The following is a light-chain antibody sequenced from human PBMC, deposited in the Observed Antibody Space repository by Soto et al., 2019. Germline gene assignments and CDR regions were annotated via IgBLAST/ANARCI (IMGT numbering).Light chain of an antibody. V-gene: IGLV2-14*01. CDR3: SSYTSTNTQV. Sequence: QSALTQPASVSGSPGQSITISCTGTSSDVGAYKYVSWYQQHPGKAPKLMIYEVSNRPSGVSNRFSGSKSGNTASVTISGLQAKDEADYYCSSYTSTNTQVFGTGTKVTVL. J-gene: IGLJ1*01. CDR2: EVS. CDR1: SSDVGAYKY.